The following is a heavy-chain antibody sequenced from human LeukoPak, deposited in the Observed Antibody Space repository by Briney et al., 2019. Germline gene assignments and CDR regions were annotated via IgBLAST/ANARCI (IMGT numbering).Heavy chain of an antibody. Sequence: GASVKVSCTASGHIFTVDSIHWVRQAPGQGLEWMGWINPNSGGTNYAQKFQGRVTMTRDTSISAAYMELSRLRSDDTAVYYCARTYYDFWSGETDAFDIWGQGTMVTVSS. J-gene: IGHJ3*02. CDR3: ARTYYDFWSGETDAFDI. V-gene: IGHV1-2*02. CDR2: INPNSGGT. D-gene: IGHD3-3*01. CDR1: GHIFTVDS.